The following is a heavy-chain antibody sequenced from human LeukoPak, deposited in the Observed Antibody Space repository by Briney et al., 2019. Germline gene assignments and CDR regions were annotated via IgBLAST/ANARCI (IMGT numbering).Heavy chain of an antibody. D-gene: IGHD6-13*01. CDR1: GYTFTGYY. J-gene: IGHJ4*02. CDR2: INPNSGGT. CDR3: ARDGIAAAGLPSY. V-gene: IGHV1-2*02. Sequence: ASAKVSCKASGYTFTGYYMHWVRQAPGQGLEWMGWINPNSGGTNYAQKFQGRVTMTRDTSISTAYMELSRLRSDDTAVYYCARDGIAAAGLPSYWGQGTLVTVSS.